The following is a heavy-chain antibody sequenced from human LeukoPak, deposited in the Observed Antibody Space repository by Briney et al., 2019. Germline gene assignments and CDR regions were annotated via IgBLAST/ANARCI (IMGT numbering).Heavy chain of an antibody. CDR3: ATGHDHIFDY. V-gene: IGHV4-39*07. J-gene: IGHJ4*02. D-gene: IGHD1-1*01. CDR2: IYYSGST. Sequence: PSETLSLTCTVSGGSISGSSYYWGWIRQPPGKGLEWIGSIYYSGSTYYNPSLKSRVTISVDTSKNQFSLKLSSVTAADTAVYYCATGHDHIFDYWGQGTLVTVSS. CDR1: GGSISGSSYY.